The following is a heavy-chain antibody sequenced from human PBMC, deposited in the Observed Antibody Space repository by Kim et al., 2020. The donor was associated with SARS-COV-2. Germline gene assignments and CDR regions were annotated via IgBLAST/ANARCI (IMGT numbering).Heavy chain of an antibody. J-gene: IGHJ4*02. CDR3: ARQSQQQLVPHFDY. Sequence: PSLNNRVTISVDTSKNQFSLGLSSVTAADTAVYYCARQSQQQLVPHFDYWGQGTLVTVSS. D-gene: IGHD6-13*01. V-gene: IGHV4-59*08.